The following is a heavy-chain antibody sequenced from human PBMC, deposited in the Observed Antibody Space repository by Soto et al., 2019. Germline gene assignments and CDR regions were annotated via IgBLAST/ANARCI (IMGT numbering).Heavy chain of an antibody. D-gene: IGHD6-13*01. CDR3: AHVLTEITLGVIAAAGTRGIDV. CDR1: GFSLSTSGVG. Sequence: SGPTLVNPTQTLTLTCTFSGFSLSTSGVGVGWIRQPPGKALEWLALIYWDDDKRYSPSLKSRLTITKDTSKNQVVLTMTNMDPVDTATYYCAHVLTEITLGVIAAAGTRGIDVWGQGTTVTVYS. V-gene: IGHV2-5*02. J-gene: IGHJ6*02. CDR2: IYWDDDK.